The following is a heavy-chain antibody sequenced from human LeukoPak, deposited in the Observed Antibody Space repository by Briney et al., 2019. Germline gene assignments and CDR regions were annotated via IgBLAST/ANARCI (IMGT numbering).Heavy chain of an antibody. CDR2: IYHSGST. CDR1: GGSISSSNW. D-gene: IGHD5-18*01. CDR3: ARGRAGHSYGYHYYYGMDV. Sequence: PSETLSLTCAVSGGSISSSNWWSWVRQPPGKGLEWIGEIYHSGSTNYNPSLKSRVTISVDKSKNQFSLKLSSVTAADTAVYYCARGRAGHSYGYHYYYGMDVWGQGTTVTVSS. J-gene: IGHJ6*02. V-gene: IGHV4-4*02.